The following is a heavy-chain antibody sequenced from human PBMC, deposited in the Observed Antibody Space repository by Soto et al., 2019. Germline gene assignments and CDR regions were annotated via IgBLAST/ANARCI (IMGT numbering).Heavy chain of an antibody. D-gene: IGHD6-6*01. V-gene: IGHV5-51*01. CDR3: ARRTGAARQYYFDY. J-gene: IGHJ4*02. CDR1: GYSFTSYW. CDR2: IYPGDSDT. Sequence: GESLKISWKGSGYSFTSYWIGWVRQMPWKGLEWIGIIYPGDSDTRYSPSFQGQVTISADKSISTAYLQWSSLKASDTAMYYCARRTGAARQYYFDYWGQGTLVTVSS.